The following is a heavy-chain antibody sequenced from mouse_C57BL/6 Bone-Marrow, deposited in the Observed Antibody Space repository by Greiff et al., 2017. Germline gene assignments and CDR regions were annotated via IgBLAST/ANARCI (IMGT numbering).Heavy chain of an antibody. CDR3: ARWAY. CDR2: IDPEDGET. Sequence: EVQVVESGAELVKPGASVKLSCTASGFNITDYYMHWVKQRTEQGLEWIGRIDPEDGETKYAPKFQGKATITAYTSSNTAYLQLSSLTSEDTAVYYCARWAYWGQGTLVTVSA. CDR1: GFNITDYY. V-gene: IGHV14-2*01. J-gene: IGHJ3*01.